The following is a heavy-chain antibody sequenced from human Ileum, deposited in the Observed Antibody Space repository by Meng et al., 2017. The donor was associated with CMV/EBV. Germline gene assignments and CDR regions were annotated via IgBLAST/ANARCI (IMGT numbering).Heavy chain of an antibody. CDR1: ISLSSNAVC. D-gene: IGHD3-3*01. V-gene: IGHV2-5*01. J-gene: IGHJ4*02. CDR2: IYWNDDK. Sequence: ISLSSNAVCVGWLRQPPGKALEWLAVIYWNDDKRYRPSLKSRLTITKDTSKNQVVLTMTNMDPVDTATYYCARLNDFQSGHLDYFDYWGQGTLVTVSS. CDR3: ARLNDFQSGHLDYFDY.